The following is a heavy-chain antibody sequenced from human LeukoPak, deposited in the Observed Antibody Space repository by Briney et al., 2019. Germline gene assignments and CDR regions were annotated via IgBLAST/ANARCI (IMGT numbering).Heavy chain of an antibody. CDR1: GYTFTDYY. D-gene: IGHD2-2*01. J-gene: IGHJ5*02. Sequence: ASVNVSCQASGYTFTDYYMHWVRQAPAQGLDWMGWINPKSGGTNYAQKFQGRVTMTRDTSISTAYMELSRLKSDDTAVYYCARDLVGYCSSTSCSPRPQNWFDPWGQGTLVTVSS. V-gene: IGHV1-2*02. CDR2: INPKSGGT. CDR3: ARDLVGYCSSTSCSPRPQNWFDP.